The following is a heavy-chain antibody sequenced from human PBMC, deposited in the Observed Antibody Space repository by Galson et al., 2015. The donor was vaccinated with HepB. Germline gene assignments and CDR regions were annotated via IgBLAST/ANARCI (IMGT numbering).Heavy chain of an antibody. V-gene: IGHV3-7*03. CDR1: GFTFSSYW. CDR2: IKKDGSEK. Sequence: SLRLSCAASGFTFSSYWMSWVRQAPGKGLEWVASIKKDGSEKHYVDSVRGRFTISRDNANNSLDLQMNSLRVDDTAFYYCAGGHYAMGVWGQGTTVTVSS. J-gene: IGHJ6*02. CDR3: AGGHYAMGV.